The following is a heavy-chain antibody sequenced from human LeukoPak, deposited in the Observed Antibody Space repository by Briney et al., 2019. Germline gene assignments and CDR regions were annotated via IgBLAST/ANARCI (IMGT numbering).Heavy chain of an antibody. V-gene: IGHV3-21*01. CDR3: QRERGAFDI. J-gene: IGHJ3*02. D-gene: IGHD1-1*01. CDR1: GFTFNNYK. Sequence: GGSLRLSCAASGFTFNNYKMNWVRQAPGKGLEWVSSISSSTSYIYYADSVKGRFTISRDNAKNSLYLQMNSLRAEDTAVYYCQRERGAFDIWGQGTMVTVS. CDR2: ISSSTSYI.